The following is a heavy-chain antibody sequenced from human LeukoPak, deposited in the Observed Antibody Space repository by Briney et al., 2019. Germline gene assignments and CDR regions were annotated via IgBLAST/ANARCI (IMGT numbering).Heavy chain of an antibody. Sequence: GGSLRLSCSASGFQFSSFWMHWVRQAPGKGLEWVSLIAWDGGYTYYADSVKGRFTISRDNSKNSLYLQMNSLRAEDTALYYCAKDASSSWYYFDYWGQGTLVTVSS. V-gene: IGHV3-43D*03. CDR1: GFQFSSFW. D-gene: IGHD6-13*01. J-gene: IGHJ4*02. CDR3: AKDASSSWYYFDY. CDR2: IAWDGGYT.